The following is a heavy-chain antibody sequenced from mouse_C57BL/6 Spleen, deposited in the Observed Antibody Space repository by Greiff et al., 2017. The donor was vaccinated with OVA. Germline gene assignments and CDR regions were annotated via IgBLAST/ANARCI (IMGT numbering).Heavy chain of an antibody. V-gene: IGHV1-55*01. CDR2: IYPGSGST. CDR1: GYTFTSYW. J-gene: IGHJ3*01. D-gene: IGHD3-2*02. CDR3: ARGDSSGSSFAY. Sequence: QVHVKQPGAELVKPGASVKMSCKASGYTFTSYWITWVKQRPGQGLEWIGDIYPGSGSTNYHEKFKSKATLTVDTSSSTAYMQLSSLTSEDSAVYYCARGDSSGSSFAYWGQGTLVTVSA.